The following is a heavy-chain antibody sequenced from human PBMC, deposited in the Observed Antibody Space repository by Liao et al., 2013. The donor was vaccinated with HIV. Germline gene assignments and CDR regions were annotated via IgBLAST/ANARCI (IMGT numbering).Heavy chain of an antibody. CDR1: GGSFSGYY. V-gene: IGHV4-34*01. D-gene: IGHD5-24*01. J-gene: IGHJ4*02. CDR3: AKMATTGPFDY. CDR2: INHSGST. Sequence: QVQLQQWGAGLLKPSETLSLTCAVYGGSFSGYYWSWIRQPPGKGLEWIGEINHSGSTNYNPSLKSRVTISVDTSKNQFSLKLSSVTAADTAVYYCAKMATTGPFDYWGQGTLVTVSS.